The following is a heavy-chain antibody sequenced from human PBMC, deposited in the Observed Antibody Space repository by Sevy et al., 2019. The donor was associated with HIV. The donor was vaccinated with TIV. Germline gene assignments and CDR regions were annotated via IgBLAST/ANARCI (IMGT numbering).Heavy chain of an antibody. CDR3: TTLGNLVGANDGNDY. CDR2: IKSKTDGGTT. Sequence: GGSLRLSCAASGFTFSNAWMSWVRQAPGKGLEWVGRIKSKTDGGTTDYAAPVKCRFTISIDDSKNTLYLQMNSLKTEDTAVYYCTTLGNLVGANDGNDYWGQGTLVTVSS. CDR1: GFTFSNAW. D-gene: IGHD1-26*01. J-gene: IGHJ4*02. V-gene: IGHV3-15*01.